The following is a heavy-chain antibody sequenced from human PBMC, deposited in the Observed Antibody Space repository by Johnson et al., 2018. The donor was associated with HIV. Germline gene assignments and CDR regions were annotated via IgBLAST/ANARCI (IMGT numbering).Heavy chain of an antibody. Sequence: QMLLVESGGGVVQPGGSLRLSCAASGFTFSSYGMHWVRQAPGKGLEWASGINWNGGSTSYADAVKGRFTISRDNSKNTLYLQMNSLRAEDTAVYYGAKIKSWELLGAFDFWGQGTMVTVSS. CDR1: GFTFSSYG. D-gene: IGHD1-26*01. V-gene: IGHV3-NL1*01. CDR2: INWNGGST. J-gene: IGHJ3*01. CDR3: AKIKSWELLGAFDF.